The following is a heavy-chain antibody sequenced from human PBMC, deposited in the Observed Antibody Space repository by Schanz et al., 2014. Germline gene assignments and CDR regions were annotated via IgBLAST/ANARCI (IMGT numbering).Heavy chain of an antibody. CDR2: SRNKSHSYTS. V-gene: IGHV3-72*01. D-gene: IGHD3-9*01. Sequence: EVKLVESGGGLVQPGGSLRLSCAASGFTFSDHFMDWVRQAPGKGLEWVGHSRNKSHSYTSEYAASVKGRFTISRDESESSLYLQMDSLKAEDTAVYYCARRNFYDKRAAFRYWGQGSLVTVSS. J-gene: IGHJ4*02. CDR3: ARRNFYDKRAAFRY. CDR1: GFTFSDHF.